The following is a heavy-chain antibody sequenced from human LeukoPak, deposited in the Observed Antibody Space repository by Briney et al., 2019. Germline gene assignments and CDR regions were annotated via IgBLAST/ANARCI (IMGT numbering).Heavy chain of an antibody. CDR3: ARSSPDDIVVAVAAVNYFDY. J-gene: IGHJ4*02. D-gene: IGHD2-15*01. Sequence: SQTLSLTCAISGDSVSSNSAAWNWIRQSPSRGLEWLGRTYYRSKWYNDYAVSVKSRITINPDTSKNQFSLQLNSVTPEDTAVYYCARSSPDDIVVAVAAVNYFDYWGQGTLVTVSS. V-gene: IGHV6-1*01. CDR2: TYYRSKWYN. CDR1: GDSVSSNSAA.